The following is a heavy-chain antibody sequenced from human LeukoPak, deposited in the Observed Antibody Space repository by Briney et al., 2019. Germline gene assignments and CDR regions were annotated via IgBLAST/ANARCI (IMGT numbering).Heavy chain of an antibody. J-gene: IGHJ3*02. CDR1: GYTFSGYY. CDR2: INPNSGDT. CDR3: AGNRDYYGSGSDGAFDI. V-gene: IGHV1-2*02. Sequence: GASVKVSCKASGYTFSGYYIHWVRQAPGQGLEWMGWINPNSGDTNYAQKFQGRVTMTRDTSISTAYMELSRLRSDDTAVYYCAGNRDYYGSGSDGAFDIWGQGTMVTVSS. D-gene: IGHD3-10*01.